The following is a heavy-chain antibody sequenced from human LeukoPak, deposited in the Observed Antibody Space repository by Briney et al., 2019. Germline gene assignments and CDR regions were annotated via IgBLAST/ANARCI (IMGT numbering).Heavy chain of an antibody. J-gene: IGHJ4*02. CDR1: GFTFSTYN. CDR2: ITSSGSYI. V-gene: IGHV3-21*01. D-gene: IGHD4-23*01. Sequence: GGSLRLSCAASGFTFSTYNVNWVRQAPGKGLEWVLSITSSGSYIYYADSAKGRFTISRDNAKKSLYLQMSSLRVDDTAVYYCASYGGNAYFEYWGQGTLVTVSS. CDR3: ASYGGNAYFEY.